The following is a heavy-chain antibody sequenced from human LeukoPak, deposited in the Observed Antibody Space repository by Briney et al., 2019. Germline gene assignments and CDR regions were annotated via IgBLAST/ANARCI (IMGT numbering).Heavy chain of an antibody. J-gene: IGHJ4*02. D-gene: IGHD2-2*01. Sequence: GGSLRLSCAASGFNFSSYNMNWVRQAPGKGLEWISYISSSSSTIYYADSVKGRFTISRDNAKNSLYLQMNSLRAEDTAVYYCARVISSTSRVVDFWGQGTLVTVSS. CDR2: ISSSSSTI. V-gene: IGHV3-48*01. CDR1: GFNFSSYN. CDR3: ARVISSTSRVVDF.